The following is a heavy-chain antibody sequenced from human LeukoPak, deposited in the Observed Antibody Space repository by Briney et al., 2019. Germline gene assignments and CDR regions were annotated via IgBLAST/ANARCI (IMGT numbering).Heavy chain of an antibody. J-gene: IGHJ4*02. Sequence: SETLSLTXTVSGGSISSYYWSWIRQPPGKGLEWIGYIYYSGSTNYNPSLTSRVTISVDTSKNQFSLKLSSVTAADTAVYYCARGKEMQYCSGGSCQEYYFDYWGQGTLVTVSS. CDR2: IYYSGST. CDR3: ARGKEMQYCSGGSCQEYYFDY. D-gene: IGHD2-15*01. CDR1: GGSISSYY. V-gene: IGHV4-59*01.